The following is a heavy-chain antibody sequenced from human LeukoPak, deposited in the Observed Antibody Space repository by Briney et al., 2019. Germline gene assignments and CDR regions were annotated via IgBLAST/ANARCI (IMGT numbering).Heavy chain of an antibody. CDR1: GGSISNYY. V-gene: IGHV4-59*01. Sequence: SETLSLTCTVSGGSISNYYWSWIRQPPGKGLEWIGYIYYSGSTNYNPSLKSRVTMSVDTSKNQFSLKLSSVTAADTAVYYCARYDFNKFFDYWGQGALVTVSS. CDR3: ARYDFNKFFDY. CDR2: IYYSGST. D-gene: IGHD3-3*01. J-gene: IGHJ4*02.